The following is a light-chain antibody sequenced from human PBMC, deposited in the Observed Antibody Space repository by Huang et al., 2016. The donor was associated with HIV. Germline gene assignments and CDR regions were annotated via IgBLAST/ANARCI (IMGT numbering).Light chain of an antibody. Sequence: IVMTQSPATLSVSPGERVTVSCRANRSVSSNLAWYQQRPGQAPRLLIYGSSTRAPGIPARFSGSCSGTDFSLTISSLQSEDFALYYCQQYNNWLLSFGGRTRVDI. CDR3: QQYNNWLLS. CDR2: GSS. CDR1: RSVSSN. V-gene: IGKV3-15*01. J-gene: IGKJ4*01.